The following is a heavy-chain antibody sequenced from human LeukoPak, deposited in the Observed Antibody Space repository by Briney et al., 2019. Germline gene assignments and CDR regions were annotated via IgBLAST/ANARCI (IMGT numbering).Heavy chain of an antibody. CDR1: GFTFSSYG. CDR2: IRYDGSNK. V-gene: IGHV3-30*02. Sequence: GGSLRFSCAASGFTFSSYGMHWVRQAPGKGLEWVTFIRYDGSNKYFADSVKGRFTISRDNSKNTLYLQMNSLRAEDTAVYYCAKDPTQYYSGSGSSSWFDPWGQGTLVTVSS. D-gene: IGHD3-10*01. CDR3: AKDPTQYYSGSGSSSWFDP. J-gene: IGHJ5*02.